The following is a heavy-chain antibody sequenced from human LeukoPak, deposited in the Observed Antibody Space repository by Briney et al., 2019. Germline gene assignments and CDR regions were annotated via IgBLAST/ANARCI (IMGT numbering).Heavy chain of an antibody. D-gene: IGHD3-10*02. CDR3: ARHRTRNRGYVFGY. CDR1: GGSTTITKYY. CDR2: MYHSGTT. J-gene: IGHJ4*02. V-gene: IGHV4-39*01. Sequence: SETLSLTCTVSGGSTTITKYYWGWVRQPPGKGLEWIGSMYHSGTTYYNPSLKTRLTISVDTSKHQFSLNLSAVTAADTALYFCARHRTRNRGYVFGYWGTVTLVTVSS.